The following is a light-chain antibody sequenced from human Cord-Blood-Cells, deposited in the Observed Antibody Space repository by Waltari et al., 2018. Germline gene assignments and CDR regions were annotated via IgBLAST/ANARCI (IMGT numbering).Light chain of an antibody. Sequence: QSAQTQPASVSGSPGQSITISCTGTSSDVGSYNLVSWYQQHPGKAPKLMIYEGSKRPSGVSNRSSGSKSGNTASRTISGLQAEDEADYYCCSYAGSSNVVFGGGTKLTVL. CDR3: CSYAGSSNVV. V-gene: IGLV2-23*01. CDR2: EGS. CDR1: SSDVGSYNL. J-gene: IGLJ2*01.